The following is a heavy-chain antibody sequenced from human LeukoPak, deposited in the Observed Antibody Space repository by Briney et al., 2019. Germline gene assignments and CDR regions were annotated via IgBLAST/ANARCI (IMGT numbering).Heavy chain of an antibody. J-gene: IGHJ4*02. V-gene: IGHV1-69*13. Sequence: SVKVSCKASGGTFSSYAISWVRQAPGQGLEWMGGIIPIFGTANYAQKFQGRVTITADESTSTAYMELSSLRSEDTAVYYCATSQGGYSYGFPPYFDYWGQGTLVTVSS. D-gene: IGHD5-18*01. CDR1: GGTFSSYA. CDR3: ATSQGGYSYGFPPYFDY. CDR2: IIPIFGTA.